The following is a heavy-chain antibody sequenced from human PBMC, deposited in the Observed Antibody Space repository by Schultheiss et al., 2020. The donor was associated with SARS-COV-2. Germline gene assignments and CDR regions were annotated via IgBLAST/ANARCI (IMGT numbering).Heavy chain of an antibody. J-gene: IGHJ3*02. CDR1: GGSISSYY. D-gene: IGHD3-22*01. V-gene: IGHV4-59*08. CDR2: IYYSGST. Sequence: SETLSLTCTVSGGSISSYYWSWIRQPPGKGLEWIGYIYYSGSTNYNPSLKSRVTISVDTSKNQFSLKLSSVTAADTAVYYCARRLVVVVPGAFDIWGQGTMVTVSS. CDR3: ARRLVVVVPGAFDI.